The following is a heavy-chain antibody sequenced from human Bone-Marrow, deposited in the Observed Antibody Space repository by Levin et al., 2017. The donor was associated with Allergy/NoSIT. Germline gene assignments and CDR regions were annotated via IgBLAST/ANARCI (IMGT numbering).Heavy chain of an antibody. Sequence: GGSLRLSCSASGFIFSSYGMHWVRQAPGKGLEYVSAISSNGGSTYYADSVKGRFTISRDNSKNTLYLQMDSLRAEGTALYYCVKELYGIGWTYDYWGQGTLVTVSS. CDR3: VKELYGIGWTYDY. CDR1: GFIFSSYG. V-gene: IGHV3-64D*09. D-gene: IGHD6-19*01. CDR2: ISSNGGST. J-gene: IGHJ4*02.